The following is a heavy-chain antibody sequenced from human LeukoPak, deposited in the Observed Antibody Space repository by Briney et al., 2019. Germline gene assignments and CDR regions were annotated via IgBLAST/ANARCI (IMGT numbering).Heavy chain of an antibody. V-gene: IGHV4-34*01. Sequence: SETLSLTCAVYGGSFSGYYWSWIRQPPGKGLEWIGEINHSGSTNYNPSLKSRVTISVDTSKNQFSLKLSSVTAADTAVYYCARGVPIVVVPADNFDYRGQGTLVTVSS. CDR3: ARGVPIVVVPADNFDY. J-gene: IGHJ4*02. D-gene: IGHD2-2*01. CDR1: GGSFSGYY. CDR2: INHSGST.